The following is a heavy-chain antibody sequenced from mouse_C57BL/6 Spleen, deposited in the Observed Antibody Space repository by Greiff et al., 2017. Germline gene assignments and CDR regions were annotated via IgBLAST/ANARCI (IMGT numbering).Heavy chain of an antibody. Sequence: EVMLVESGGGLVQPGGSLKLSCAASGFTFSDYYLYWVRQTPEKRLEWVAYISNCGGSTYYPDTVKGRFTISKDNTKNTLYLRRRRLKAEATALYCCARRGGGDGMDYWGQGTSVTVSS. CDR1: GFTFSDYY. V-gene: IGHV5-12*01. J-gene: IGHJ4*01. CDR3: ARRGGGDGMDY. CDR2: ISNCGGST.